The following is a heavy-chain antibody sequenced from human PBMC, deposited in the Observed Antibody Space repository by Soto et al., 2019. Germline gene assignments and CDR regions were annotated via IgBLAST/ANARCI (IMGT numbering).Heavy chain of an antibody. J-gene: IGHJ4*02. CDR3: ARGRTVTTVMYYFDY. CDR1: GDSISGSH. Sequence: PSETQSLTCSVSGDSISGSHWSWIRQPPGKGLEWIGTLYYSGTTNYNPSLKSRVTISVDTSKNQFSLKLSSVTAADTAVYYCARGRTVTTVMYYFDYWGQGTLVTVLS. D-gene: IGHD4-4*01. V-gene: IGHV4-59*01. CDR2: LYYSGTT.